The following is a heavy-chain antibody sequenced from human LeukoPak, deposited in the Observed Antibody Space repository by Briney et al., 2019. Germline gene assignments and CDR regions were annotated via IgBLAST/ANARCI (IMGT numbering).Heavy chain of an antibody. CDR3: ARGVDYGVYYFDY. J-gene: IGHJ4*02. V-gene: IGHV4-34*01. CDR2: INHSGST. D-gene: IGHD4-17*01. CDR1: GGSFSGYY. Sequence: SETLSLTCAVYGGSFSGYYWSWIRQPPGKGLEWIGEINHSGSTNYNPSLKSRVTISVDTSKNQFSLKLSSVTAADTAVYYCARGVDYGVYYFDYWGLGTLVTVSS.